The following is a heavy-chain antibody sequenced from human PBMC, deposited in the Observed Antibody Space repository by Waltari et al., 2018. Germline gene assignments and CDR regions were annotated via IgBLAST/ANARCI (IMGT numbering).Heavy chain of an antibody. V-gene: IGHV1-24*01. Sequence: QVQLVQSGAEVKKPGASVKVACKVSGYTLTDLAMHWARQAPGKGLEWMGGFDPEEGETIYAQKFQGRVTMTEDTSTDTAYMELSSLRSEDTAVYYCATDHGYDSPRGGWYFDLWGRGTLVTVSS. J-gene: IGHJ2*01. D-gene: IGHD3-22*01. CDR2: FDPEEGET. CDR3: ATDHGYDSPRGGWYFDL. CDR1: GYTLTDLA.